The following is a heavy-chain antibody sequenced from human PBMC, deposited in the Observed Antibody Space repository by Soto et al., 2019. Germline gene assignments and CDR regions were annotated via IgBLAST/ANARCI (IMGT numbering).Heavy chain of an antibody. CDR3: ALRSSIDDY. CDR2: IIPLFGTT. J-gene: IGHJ4*02. V-gene: IGHV1-69*12. D-gene: IGHD3-16*02. CDR1: GGTFSSYA. Sequence: QVQLVQSGAEVREPESSVKVSCKASGGTFSSYAFDWVRQAPGQGLSWMGGIIPLFGTTNYAQKFQDRITITADESTNTAYMELSSLGSEDTAVYYCALRSSIDDYWGQGTLVTVSS.